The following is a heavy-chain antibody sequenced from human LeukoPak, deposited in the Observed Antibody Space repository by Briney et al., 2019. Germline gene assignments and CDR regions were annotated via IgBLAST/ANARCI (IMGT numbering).Heavy chain of an antibody. J-gene: IGHJ6*02. CDR2: ISHDGNVN. CDR1: GFTFSSYW. CDR3: ARARGLAV. V-gene: IGHV3-7*03. Sequence: GGSLRLSCAASGFTFSSYWMNWARQAPGKGLEWVAGISHDGNVNYYVDSVKGRFTISRDNAKNSLYLQMSNLRAEDTAVYFCARARGLAVWGHGATVTASS.